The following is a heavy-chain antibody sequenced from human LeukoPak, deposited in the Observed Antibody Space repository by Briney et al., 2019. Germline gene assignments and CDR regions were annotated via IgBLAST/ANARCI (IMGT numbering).Heavy chain of an antibody. V-gene: IGHV3-66*01. CDR2: IYSGGST. D-gene: IGHD6-19*01. CDR1: GFTVSSNY. J-gene: IGHJ4*02. Sequence: VQLVESGGGVVQPGGSLRLSCAASGFTVSSNYMSWVRQAPGKGLEWVSVIYSGGSTYYADSVKGRFTISRDNSKNTLYLQMNSLRAEDTAVYYCARTGAAPVAGTFDYWGQGTLVTVSS. CDR3: ARTGAAPVAGTFDY.